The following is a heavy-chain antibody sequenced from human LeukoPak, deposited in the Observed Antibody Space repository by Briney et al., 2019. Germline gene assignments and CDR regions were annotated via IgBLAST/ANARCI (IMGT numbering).Heavy chain of an antibody. J-gene: IGHJ4*02. V-gene: IGHV3-21*01. CDR3: ARDPPQLNHFWSGYFDY. CDR2: ISSSSSYI. CDR1: GFTFSSYS. Sequence: GSLRLSCAASGFTFSSYSMNWVRQAPGKGLEWVSSISSSSSYIYYADSVKGRFTISRDNAKNSLYLQMNSLRAEDTAVYYCARDPPQLNHFWSGYFDYWGQGTLVTVSS. D-gene: IGHD3-3*02.